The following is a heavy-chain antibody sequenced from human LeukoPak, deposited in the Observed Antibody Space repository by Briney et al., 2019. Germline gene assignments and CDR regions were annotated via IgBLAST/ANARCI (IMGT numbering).Heavy chain of an antibody. CDR3: ARSSGGYSSSWPLDY. V-gene: IGHV3-74*01. J-gene: IGHJ4*02. CDR2: INSDGSST. CDR1: GFTFSSYW. Sequence: GGSLRLSCAASGFTFSSYWMHWVRQAPGKGLVWVSRINSDGSSTSYADSVKGRFTISRDNAKNTLYLRMNSLRAEDTAVYYRARSSGGYSSSWPLDYWGQGTLVTVSS. D-gene: IGHD6-13*01.